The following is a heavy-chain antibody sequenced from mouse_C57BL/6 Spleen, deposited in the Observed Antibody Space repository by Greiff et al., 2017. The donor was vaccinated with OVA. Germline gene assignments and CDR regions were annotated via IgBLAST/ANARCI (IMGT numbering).Heavy chain of an antibody. CDR2: INPYNGGT. D-gene: IGHD1-1*01. V-gene: IGHV1-19*01. J-gene: IGHJ1*03. CDR1: GYTFTDYY. CDR3: ARRVGSSHWYFGV. Sequence: VQLQQSGPVLVKPGASVKMSCKASGYTFTDYYMNWVKQSHGKSLEWIGVINPYNGGTSYNQKFKGKATLTVDKSSSTAYMELNSLTSEDSAVYYCARRVGSSHWYFGVWGTGTTVTVSS.